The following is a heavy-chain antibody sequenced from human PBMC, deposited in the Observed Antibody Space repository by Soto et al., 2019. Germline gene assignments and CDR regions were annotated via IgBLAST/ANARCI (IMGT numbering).Heavy chain of an antibody. CDR1: GGSIRSGDYY. CDR3: ARLPPSLRGVRDFDY. V-gene: IGHV4-30-4*01. D-gene: IGHD3-10*01. CDR2: IYYTGNT. J-gene: IGHJ4*02. Sequence: QVQLQESGPGLVKPSQTLSLTCTVSGGSIRSGDYYWSWIRQPPGKGLEWIGYIYYTGNTYYSPSLKSRVTISVDASKNQFSLKLSSVTAADTAVYYCARLPPSLRGVRDFDYWGQGTLVTVSS.